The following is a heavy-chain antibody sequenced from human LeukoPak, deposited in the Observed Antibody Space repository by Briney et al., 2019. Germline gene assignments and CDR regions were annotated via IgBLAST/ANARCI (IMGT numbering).Heavy chain of an antibody. V-gene: IGHV4-38-2*01. CDR3: ARHRSALSAFDI. CDR2: IYHSGST. J-gene: IGHJ3*02. D-gene: IGHD3-3*02. Sequence: SETLSLTCAVSGYSISSGYYWGWIRPPPGKGLEWIGSIYHSGSTYYNPSLKSRVTISVDTSKNQFSLKLSSVTAADTAVYYCARHRSALSAFDIWGQGTMVTVSS. CDR1: GYSISSGYY.